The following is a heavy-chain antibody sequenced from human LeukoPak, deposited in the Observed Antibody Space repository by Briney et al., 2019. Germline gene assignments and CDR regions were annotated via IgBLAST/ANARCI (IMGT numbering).Heavy chain of an antibody. CDR2: IYYSGST. CDR1: GGSISSYY. J-gene: IGHJ4*02. Sequence: SETLSLTCTVSGGSISSYYWSWIRQPPGKGLEWIGYIYYSGSTNYNPSLKSRVTISVDTSKNQFSLKLSSVTAADTAVYYCAKAFSGYSYPEPGDYWGQGTLVTVSS. D-gene: IGHD5-18*01. V-gene: IGHV4-59*01. CDR3: AKAFSGYSYPEPGDY.